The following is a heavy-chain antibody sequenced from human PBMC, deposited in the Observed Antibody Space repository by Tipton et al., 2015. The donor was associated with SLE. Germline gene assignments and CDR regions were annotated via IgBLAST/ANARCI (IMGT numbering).Heavy chain of an antibody. D-gene: IGHD1-26*01. CDR3: ARGWTEVGATPSPYVY. Sequence: QLVQSGPEVKKPGSSVKVSCKASGGSFSSYVISWVRQAPGQGLEWMGEVIPVFGTTNYAQKFQGRVTISADESTSTAYMALSSLRSEDTAVYYCARGWTEVGATPSPYVYWGQGTLVTVSS. V-gene: IGHV1-69*01. CDR2: VIPVFGTT. CDR1: GGSFSSYV. J-gene: IGHJ4*02.